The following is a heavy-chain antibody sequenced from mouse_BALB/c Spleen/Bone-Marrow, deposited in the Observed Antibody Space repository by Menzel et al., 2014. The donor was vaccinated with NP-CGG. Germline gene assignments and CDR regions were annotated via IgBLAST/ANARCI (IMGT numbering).Heavy chain of an antibody. Sequence: VQLKESGAELVKPGASVKLSCTASGFNIKDTYMHWVKQRPEQGLEWIGRIDPANGNTKYDPKFQGKAIITADTSSNTAYLQLSSLTSEDTAVYYCAFYYYGSSLFAYWGQGTLVTVSA. D-gene: IGHD1-1*01. J-gene: IGHJ3*01. CDR2: IDPANGNT. CDR3: AFYYYGSSLFAY. V-gene: IGHV14-3*02. CDR1: GFNIKDTY.